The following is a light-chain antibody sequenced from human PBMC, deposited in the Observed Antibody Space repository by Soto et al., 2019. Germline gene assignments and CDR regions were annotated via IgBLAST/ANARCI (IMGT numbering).Light chain of an antibody. J-gene: IGKJ1*01. CDR1: QSVSRTY. V-gene: IGKV3-20*01. CDR3: QHYGSSTWT. Sequence: EIVLPQSPGTLSLSPGEGATLSCRASQSVSRTYLAWYQQKPGQAPRLLIYGASSSATGIPDRFSGSGSGTDFTLTISRLEPEDFAVYYCQHYGSSTWTFGQGTKVEIK. CDR2: GAS.